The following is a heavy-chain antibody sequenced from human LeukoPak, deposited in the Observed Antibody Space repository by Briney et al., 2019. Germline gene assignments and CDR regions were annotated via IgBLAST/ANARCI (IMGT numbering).Heavy chain of an antibody. D-gene: IGHD3-22*01. CDR1: RFTFSSYA. V-gene: IGHV3-33*08. J-gene: IGHJ3*02. CDR3: ARGWGSSVYASAFDI. Sequence: GGSLRLSCTASRFTFSSYAMSWVRQAPGKGLEWVALIWYEGNNKKYADSVKGRITISRDNSKNTLYLEMNSLRADDTAVYYCARGWGSSVYASAFDIWGQGTMVTISS. CDR2: IWYEGNNK.